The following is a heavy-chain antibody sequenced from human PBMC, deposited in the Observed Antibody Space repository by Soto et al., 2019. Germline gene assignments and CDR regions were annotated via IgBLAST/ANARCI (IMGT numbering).Heavy chain of an antibody. V-gene: IGHV1-46*03. CDR3: APEAIAAAGTGYYYYGMDV. D-gene: IGHD6-13*01. Sequence: ASVKVSCKASGYTFTSYYMHWVRQAPGQGLDWMGIINPSGGSTSYAQKFQGRVTMTRDTSTSTVYMELSSLRSEDTAVYYCAPEAIAAAGTGYYYYGMDVWGQGTTVTVSS. CDR1: GYTFTSYY. CDR2: INPSGGST. J-gene: IGHJ6*02.